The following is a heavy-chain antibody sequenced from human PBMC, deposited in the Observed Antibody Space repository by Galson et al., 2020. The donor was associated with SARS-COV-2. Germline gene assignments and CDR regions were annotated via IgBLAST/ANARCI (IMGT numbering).Heavy chain of an antibody. CDR2: ISYDGSNK. V-gene: IGHV3-30-3*01. CDR3: ARERVVPAAYNWFDP. J-gene: IGHJ5*02. D-gene: IGHD2-2*01. Sequence: GGSLRLSCAASGFTFSSYAMHWVRQAPGKGLEWVAVISYDGSNKYYADSVKGRFTISRDNSKNTLYLQMNSLRAEDTAVYYCARERVVPAAYNWFDPWGQGTLVTVSS. CDR1: GFTFSSYA.